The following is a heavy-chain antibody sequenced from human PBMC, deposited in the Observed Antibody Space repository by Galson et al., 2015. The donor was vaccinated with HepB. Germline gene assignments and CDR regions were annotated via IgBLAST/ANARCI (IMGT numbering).Heavy chain of an antibody. CDR2: IIPIFGTA. V-gene: IGHV1-69*13. Sequence: AVKVSCKASGGTFSSYAISWVRQAPGQGLEGMGGIIPIFGTANYAQKFQGRVTITADESTSTAYMELSSLRSEDTAVYYCASDIVVVPAAIPWGMDVWGQGTTVTVSS. CDR3: ASDIVVVPAAIPWGMDV. CDR1: GGTFSSYA. D-gene: IGHD2-2*02. J-gene: IGHJ6*02.